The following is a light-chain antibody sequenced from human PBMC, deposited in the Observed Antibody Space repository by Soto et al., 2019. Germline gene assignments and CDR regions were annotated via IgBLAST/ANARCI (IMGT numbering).Light chain of an antibody. CDR2: DTS. J-gene: IGLJ2*01. V-gene: IGLV7-46*01. CDR1: TGAVTSGHY. Sequence: QAVVTQEPSLTVSPGGTVTLTCGSSTGAVTSGHYPYWFQQKPGQAPRTLIYDTSNKHSWTPARFSGSLLGGKAALTLSGAQPEDEAEYYCLLSYSGARYVVFGGGTQLTFL. CDR3: LLSYSGARYVV.